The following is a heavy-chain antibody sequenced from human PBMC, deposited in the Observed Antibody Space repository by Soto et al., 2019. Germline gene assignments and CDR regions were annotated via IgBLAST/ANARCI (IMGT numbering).Heavy chain of an antibody. D-gene: IGHD2-21*01. CDR1: GFSLSTSGVG. Sequence: AGPTLVNPAQTLTLTCTFSGFSLSTSGVGVGWIRQTQGKDLEWLALNYWKDDKRYSPSLKSRLTITNDTDKNQVVLTMTTMYPVDTATYYFAQPMEGDMYYFDYWGQGTLVTVSS. CDR3: AQPMEGDMYYFDY. CDR2: NYWKDDK. J-gene: IGHJ4*02. V-gene: IGHV2-5*01.